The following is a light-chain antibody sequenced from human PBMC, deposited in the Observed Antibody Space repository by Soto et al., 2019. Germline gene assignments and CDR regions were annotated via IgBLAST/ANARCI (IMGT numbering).Light chain of an antibody. V-gene: IGKV2-28*01. CDR2: LGS. J-gene: IGKJ5*01. CDR1: QRLRHNNEDNY. CDR3: MQALQTPPIT. Sequence: DIVVTQSPRSLRVTPGEPASMSCRSIQRLRHNNEDNYLDWYLQKPGQSPQLLIYLGSNRASGVPDRFSGSGSGTDFTLKISRVEAEDVGIYYCMQALQTPPITFGQGTRLEIK.